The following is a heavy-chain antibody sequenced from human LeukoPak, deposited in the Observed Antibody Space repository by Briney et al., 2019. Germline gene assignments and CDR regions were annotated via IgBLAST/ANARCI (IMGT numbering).Heavy chain of an antibody. CDR1: GGSISSYY. J-gene: IGHJ2*01. CDR2: IYYSGST. V-gene: IGHV4-59*12. D-gene: IGHD3-22*01. CDR3: ARDLLTYYYDSSGFDL. Sequence: SETLSLTCTVSGGSISSYYWSWIRQPPGKGLEWIGYIYYSGSTNYNPSLKSRVTISVDKSKNQFSLKLSSVTAADTAVYYCARDLLTYYYDSSGFDLWGRGTLVTVSS.